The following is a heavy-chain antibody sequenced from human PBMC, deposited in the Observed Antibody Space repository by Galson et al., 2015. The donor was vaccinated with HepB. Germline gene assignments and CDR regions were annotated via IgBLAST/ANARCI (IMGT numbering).Heavy chain of an antibody. CDR3: ATSGYCDTNCHNWFDP. J-gene: IGHJ5*02. Sequence: SVKVSCKASGITFSNYDIHWVRQATGQGLEWMGWMKPSSGNTGSAQKFQGRITMTRDTPMSTVYMELSSLRSEDTAVYYCATSGYCDTNCHNWFDPWGQGTLVTVSS. CDR2: MKPSSGNT. V-gene: IGHV1-8*01. CDR1: GITFSNYD. D-gene: IGHD2-15*01.